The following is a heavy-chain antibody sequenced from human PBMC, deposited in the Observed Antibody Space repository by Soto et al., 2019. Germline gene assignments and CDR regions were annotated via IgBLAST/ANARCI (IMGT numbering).Heavy chain of an antibody. CDR2: ISYDGSNK. D-gene: IGHD3-22*01. Sequence: PGGSLRLSCAAAGFTFSSYAMHWVRQAPGKGLEWVAVISYDGSNKYYADSVKGRFTISRDNSKNTLYLQMNSLRAEDTAVYYCARDSRITMIVVVPPNYWGQGTLVTVSS. CDR3: ARDSRITMIVVVPPNY. J-gene: IGHJ4*02. V-gene: IGHV3-30-3*01. CDR1: GFTFSSYA.